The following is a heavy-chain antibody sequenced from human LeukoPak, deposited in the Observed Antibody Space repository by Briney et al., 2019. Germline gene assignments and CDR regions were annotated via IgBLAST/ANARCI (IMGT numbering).Heavy chain of an antibody. CDR1: GFTFRSYS. J-gene: IGHJ4*02. CDR3: ARAREMATIEPPYYFDY. D-gene: IGHD5-24*01. V-gene: IGHV3-21*01. CDR2: ISSSRSYI. Sequence: GGCLRLSRGAWGFTFRSYSMNGVRRARGRGREGVSSISSSRSYIYYADAVRGRFTISRDNAKNSLYLQMNSLRAEDTSVYSCARAREMATIEPPYYFDYWGQGTLVTVSS.